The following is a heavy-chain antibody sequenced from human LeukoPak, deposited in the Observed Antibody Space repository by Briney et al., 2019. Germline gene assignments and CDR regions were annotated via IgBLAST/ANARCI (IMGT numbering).Heavy chain of an antibody. Sequence: GGSLRLSCAASGFTFTTYAMSWVRQAPGKGLERVSTISGSGGSTFYADSVKGRFTISRDNSKNTLYLHMNSLRAEDTAVYYCAKEGVQASGDDWWGQGTLVTVSS. CDR1: GFTFTTYA. CDR2: ISGSGGST. D-gene: IGHD1-26*01. V-gene: IGHV3-23*01. CDR3: AKEGVQASGDDW. J-gene: IGHJ4*02.